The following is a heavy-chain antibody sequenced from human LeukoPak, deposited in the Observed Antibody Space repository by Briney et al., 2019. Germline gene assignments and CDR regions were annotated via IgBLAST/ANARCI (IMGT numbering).Heavy chain of an antibody. V-gene: IGHV3-30*04. CDR2: ISYDGSNK. CDR1: GFTFSMYA. D-gene: IGHD6-13*01. CDR3: ARVSTYSSSWDEYYFDY. Sequence: GGSLRLSCAASGFTFSMYAMNWVRQAPGKGLEWVAVISYDGSNKYYADSVKGRFTISRDNSKNTLYLQMNSLRAEDTAVYYCARVSTYSSSWDEYYFDYWGQGTLVTVSS. J-gene: IGHJ4*02.